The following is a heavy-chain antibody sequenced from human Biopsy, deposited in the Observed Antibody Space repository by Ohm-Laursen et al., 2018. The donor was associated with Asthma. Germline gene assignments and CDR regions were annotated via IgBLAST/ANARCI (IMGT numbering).Heavy chain of an antibody. D-gene: IGHD3-10*01. CDR3: ARGPNYHGSGRAPIGMDV. Sequence: PGTLSLTCTVSGGSVSTGSYYWSWIRQPPGKGLEWLGYIYYTGSDNYNPSLESRVTISVDTSKNQFSLRLNSVTAADTAVYYCARGPNYHGSGRAPIGMDVWGQGTTVTVPS. CDR1: GGSVSTGSYY. CDR2: IYYTGSD. V-gene: IGHV4-61*01. J-gene: IGHJ6*02.